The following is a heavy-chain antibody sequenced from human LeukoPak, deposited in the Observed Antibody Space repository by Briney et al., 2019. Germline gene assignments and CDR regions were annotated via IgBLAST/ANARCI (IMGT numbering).Heavy chain of an antibody. CDR1: GFTFSGYA. CDR3: AREGGPGFDY. D-gene: IGHD2-15*01. J-gene: IGHJ4*02. V-gene: IGHV3-30-3*01. CDR2: ISYDGSNK. Sequence: GGSLRLSCAASGFTFSGYAMHWVRQAPGKGLEWVAVISYDGSNKYYADSVKGRFTISRDNSKNTLYLQMNSLRAEDTAVYYCAREGGPGFDYWGQGTLVTVSS.